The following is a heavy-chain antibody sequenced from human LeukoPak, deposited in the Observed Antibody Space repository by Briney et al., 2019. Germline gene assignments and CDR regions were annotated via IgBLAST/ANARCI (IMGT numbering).Heavy chain of an antibody. Sequence: GGSLRLSCAASGFTFSNAWMSWVRQAPGKGLEWVGRIKSKTDGGTTDYAAPVKGRFTISRDDSKTTLYLQMNSLKTEDTAVYYCTTTSGYYSAPVGYWGQGTLVTVSS. CDR1: GFTFSNAW. J-gene: IGHJ4*02. CDR2: IKSKTDGGTT. CDR3: TTTSGYYSAPVGY. D-gene: IGHD3-22*01. V-gene: IGHV3-15*01.